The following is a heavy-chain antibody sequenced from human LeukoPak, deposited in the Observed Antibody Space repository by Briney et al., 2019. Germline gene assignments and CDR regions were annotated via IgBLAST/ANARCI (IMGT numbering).Heavy chain of an antibody. Sequence: GGSLRLSCAASGFTFSSYSIHWVRQAPGKGLEWVAVVTSDGNTKYYADPVKGRFTISRDNSKNTLYLQMNSLRAEDTAVYYCAKESSSDNWNYWGGDYWGQGTLVTVSS. CDR2: VTSDGNTK. D-gene: IGHD1-7*01. V-gene: IGHV3-30*18. CDR1: GFTFSSYS. CDR3: AKESSSDNWNYWGGDY. J-gene: IGHJ4*02.